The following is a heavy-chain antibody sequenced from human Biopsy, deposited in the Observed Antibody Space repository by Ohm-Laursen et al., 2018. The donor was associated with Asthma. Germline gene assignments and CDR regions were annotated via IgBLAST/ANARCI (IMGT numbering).Heavy chain of an antibody. J-gene: IGHJ4*02. CDR3: AKVRSDWVITESFDY. Sequence: SLRLSCAASGFKFDEYTMHWVRQAPGKGLEWVSGISWNSATIGYADSVEGRFTISRDNAKNSVFLHMDSLRPEDTAFYYYAKVRSDWVITESFDYWGQGVLVTVSS. V-gene: IGHV3-9*01. D-gene: IGHD3-22*01. CDR1: GFKFDEYT. CDR2: ISWNSATI.